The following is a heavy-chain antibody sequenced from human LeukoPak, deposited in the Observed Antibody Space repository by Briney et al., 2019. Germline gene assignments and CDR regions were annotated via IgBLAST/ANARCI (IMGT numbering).Heavy chain of an antibody. J-gene: IGHJ4*02. CDR2: ISYDGSNK. CDR3: ARDETLMVRGVPGPFLGRY. CDR1: GFTFSSYA. V-gene: IGHV3-30-3*01. D-gene: IGHD3-10*01. Sequence: GGSLRLSCAASGFTFSSYAMHWVRQAPGKGLEWVAVISYDGSNKYYADSVKGRFTISRDNSKNTLYLQMNSLRAEDTAVYYCARDETLMVRGVPGPFLGRYWGQGTLVTVSS.